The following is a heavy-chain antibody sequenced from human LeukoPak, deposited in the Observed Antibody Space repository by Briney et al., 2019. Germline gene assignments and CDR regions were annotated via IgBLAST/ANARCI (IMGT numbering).Heavy chain of an antibody. CDR1: GFSFHYYA. D-gene: IGHD3-10*01. CDR2: ISYDGTNE. J-gene: IGHJ4*02. Sequence: PGGSLRLSCAASGFSFHYYAMHWVRQAPGKGLEWVAVISYDGTNEYYADSVKGRLTISRDNSKNTLYMQMNSLRPEDTAVYYCARPIDNGSGSYYFPYWGQGTLDTVSS. V-gene: IGHV3-30-3*01. CDR3: ARPIDNGSGSYYFPY.